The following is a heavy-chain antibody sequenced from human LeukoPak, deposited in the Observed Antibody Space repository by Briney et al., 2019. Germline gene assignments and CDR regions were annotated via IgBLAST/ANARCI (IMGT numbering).Heavy chain of an antibody. V-gene: IGHV1-69*05. D-gene: IGHD3-22*01. J-gene: IGHJ6*03. CDR2: IIPIFGTA. CDR1: GGTFSSYA. Sequence: ASVKVSCKASGGTFSSYAISWVRQAPGQGLEWMGGIIPIFGTANYAQKFQGRVTITTDESTSTAYMELSSLGSEDTAVYYCARVPANYYDSSGYNNMDVWGKGTTVTVSS. CDR3: ARVPANYYDSSGYNNMDV.